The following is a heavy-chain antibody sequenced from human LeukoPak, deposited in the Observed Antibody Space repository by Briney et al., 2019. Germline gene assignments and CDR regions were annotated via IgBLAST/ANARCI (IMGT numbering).Heavy chain of an antibody. V-gene: IGHV1-2*02. J-gene: IGHJ5*02. CDR3: ARVRGGSSNWFDP. Sequence: ASGKVSCKASGYTFTGYYMHWVRQAPGQGLEWRGWINPNSGGTNYAQKFQGRVTMTRDTSISTAYMELSRLRSDDTAVYYCARVRGGSSNWFDPWGQGTLVTVSS. D-gene: IGHD1-26*01. CDR1: GYTFTGYY. CDR2: INPNSGGT.